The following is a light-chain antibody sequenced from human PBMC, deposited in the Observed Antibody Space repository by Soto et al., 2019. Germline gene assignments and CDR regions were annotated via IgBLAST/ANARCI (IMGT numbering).Light chain of an antibody. J-gene: IGKJ4*01. CDR2: ATS. Sequence: DVQMTQSPSSLSAFVGDRVTITCRASQGIAPYLAWFQQKPGKVPKLLIYATSTLQSGVPSRFSGSGSGTGFTPTINSLQPDDVGTYYCQKYNCAPLSFGSVSKVQVK. CDR1: QGIAPY. CDR3: QKYNCAPLS. V-gene: IGKV1-27*01.